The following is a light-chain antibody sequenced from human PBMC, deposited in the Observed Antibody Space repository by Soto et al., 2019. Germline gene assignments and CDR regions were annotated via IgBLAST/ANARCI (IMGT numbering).Light chain of an antibody. Sequence: DILLAQAPSFLSAFVGDRGTIACRASQAISGHLVWYQQKPGQAPKVLIYDASTLHSGVPSRFSGSGSGTEFTLTISSLQPEDFATYYCQQLDGYPLTFGGGTKVGVK. V-gene: IGKV1-9*01. J-gene: IGKJ4*01. CDR1: QAISGH. CDR3: QQLDGYPLT. CDR2: DAS.